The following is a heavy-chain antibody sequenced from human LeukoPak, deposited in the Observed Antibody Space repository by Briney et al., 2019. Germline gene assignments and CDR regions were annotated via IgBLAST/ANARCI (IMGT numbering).Heavy chain of an antibody. CDR2: MNPNSGNT. J-gene: IGHJ5*02. D-gene: IGHD2-2*01. CDR3: ARGHYCSSSSCSGAYWFDP. V-gene: IGHV1-8*03. Sequence: GASVKVSCKASGYTFTSYDINWVRQPTGQGLEWMGWMNPNSGNTAYAQKFQGKFQGRVTITRNTSISTVYMELSSLRSEDTAVYYCARGHYCSSSSCSGAYWFDPWGQGTLVTVSS. CDR1: GYTFTSYD.